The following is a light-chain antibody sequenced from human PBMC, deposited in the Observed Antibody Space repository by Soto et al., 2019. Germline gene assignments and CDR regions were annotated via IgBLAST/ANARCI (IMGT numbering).Light chain of an antibody. Sequence: DIQMTQFPSSLSASIGDRVTITCRTSQRISSYLNWYQQKPGKAPKLLIHGTSSLQSGVPSRFSGSGSGTAFTLTISSLQPEDFATYYCQQSYNTPLFGGGTKVDIK. CDR2: GTS. CDR1: QRISSY. CDR3: QQSYNTPL. J-gene: IGKJ4*01. V-gene: IGKV1-39*01.